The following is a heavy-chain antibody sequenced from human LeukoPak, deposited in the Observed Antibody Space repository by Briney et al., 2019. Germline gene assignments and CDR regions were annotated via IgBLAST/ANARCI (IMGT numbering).Heavy chain of an antibody. Sequence: PSETLSLTCAVSGGSISSGDYSWSWIRQPPGKGLEWIGYIYHSGSTYYNPSLKSRVTISVDRSKNQFSLKLSSVTAAGTAVYYCARAGLRYFDWSPLDIWGQGTMVTVSS. CDR2: IYHSGST. V-gene: IGHV4-30-2*01. J-gene: IGHJ3*02. CDR1: GGSISSGDYS. D-gene: IGHD3-9*01. CDR3: ARAGLRYFDWSPLDI.